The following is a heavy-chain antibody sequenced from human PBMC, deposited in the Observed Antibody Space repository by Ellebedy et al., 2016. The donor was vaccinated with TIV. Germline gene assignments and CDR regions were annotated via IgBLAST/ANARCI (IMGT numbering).Heavy chain of an antibody. CDR2: IYYSGST. D-gene: IGHD3-10*01. CDR1: GGSISRSSYY. Sequence: SETLSLTCTVSGGSISRSSYYWGWIRQPPEKGLEWIGSIYYSGSTYYNPSLKSRVTISVDTSKNQFSLRLTSGTAADTAVYYCARWFGELLYVRWFDPWGQGTLVTVSS. J-gene: IGHJ5*02. V-gene: IGHV4-39*01. CDR3: ARWFGELLYVRWFDP.